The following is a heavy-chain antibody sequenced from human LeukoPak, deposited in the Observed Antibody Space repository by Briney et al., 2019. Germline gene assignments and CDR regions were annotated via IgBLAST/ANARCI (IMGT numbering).Heavy chain of an antibody. V-gene: IGHV3-21*01. Sequence: TGGSLRLSCAASGFTVSSNYTSWVRQAPGKGLEWVSSINSDSSHIYYADSVKGRFTISRDNAKNSLYLQMNSLRAEDTAVYYCARGPIPDYWGQGTLVTVSS. CDR3: ARGPIPDY. D-gene: IGHD2-2*02. CDR1: GFTVSSNY. J-gene: IGHJ4*02. CDR2: INSDSSHI.